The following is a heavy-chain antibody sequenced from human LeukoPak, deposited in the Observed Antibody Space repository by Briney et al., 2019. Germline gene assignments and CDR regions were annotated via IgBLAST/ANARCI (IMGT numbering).Heavy chain of an antibody. Sequence: PSETLSLTCTVSGGSISSSTYYWGWIRQPPGKGLEWIGSIYYSGSTYYNPSLKSRVTISVDTSKNQFSLRLNSVTAADTAVYYCARAGGLPRDDAFDLWGQGTMVTV. J-gene: IGHJ3*01. CDR3: ARAGGLPRDDAFDL. V-gene: IGHV4-39*07. CDR1: GGSISSSTYY. D-gene: IGHD3-10*01. CDR2: IYYSGST.